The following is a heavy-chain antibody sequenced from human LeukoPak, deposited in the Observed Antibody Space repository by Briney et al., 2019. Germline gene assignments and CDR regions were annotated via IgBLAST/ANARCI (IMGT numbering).Heavy chain of an antibody. CDR3: ARLHPPYGDYLYYYYGMDV. V-gene: IGHV4-39*01. Sequence: PSETLSLTCTVSGDSTSSDRYYGGWVRQPPGKGLEWIGSIYYSGSTYYNPSLKSRVTISVDTSKNQFSLKLSSVTAADTAVYYCARLHPPYGDYLYYYYGMDVWGQGTTVTVSS. D-gene: IGHD4-17*01. CDR2: IYYSGST. CDR1: GDSTSSDRYY. J-gene: IGHJ6*02.